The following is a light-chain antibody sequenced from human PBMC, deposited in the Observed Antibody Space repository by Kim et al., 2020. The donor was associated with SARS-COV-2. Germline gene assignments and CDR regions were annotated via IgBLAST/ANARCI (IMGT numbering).Light chain of an antibody. Sequence: ASVGDRVTITCRASQGISSYLAWYQQKPGKAPKLLIYAASTLESGVPSRFSGSGSGTDFTLTISSLQPEDFATYYCQQFNSYRTFGQGTKVDIK. CDR2: AAS. J-gene: IGKJ1*01. CDR1: QGISSY. CDR3: QQFNSYRT. V-gene: IGKV1-9*01.